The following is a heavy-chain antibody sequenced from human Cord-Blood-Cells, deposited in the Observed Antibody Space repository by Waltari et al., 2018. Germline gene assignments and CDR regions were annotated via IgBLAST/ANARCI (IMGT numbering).Heavy chain of an antibody. CDR3: ARLGKANWGAFDI. D-gene: IGHD7-27*01. Sequence: QVQLVQSGAEVKKPGASVKVSCKASGYTFTGYYMHWVRQAPGQGLEGMGWINPHSGGTNDPQKFHGRVTMTREKSSSTAYMELGRLRSDDTAVYYCARLGKANWGAFDIWGQGTMVTVSS. J-gene: IGHJ3*02. CDR2: INPHSGGT. CDR1: GYTFTGYY. V-gene: IGHV1-2*02.